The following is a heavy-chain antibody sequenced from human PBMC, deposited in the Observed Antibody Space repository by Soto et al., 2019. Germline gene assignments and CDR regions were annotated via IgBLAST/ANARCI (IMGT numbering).Heavy chain of an antibody. CDR3: ARDIAAAGQFDC. CDR1: GYTFTNYA. J-gene: IGHJ4*02. V-gene: IGHV1-18*01. D-gene: IGHD6-13*01. Sequence: QVQLVQSGAEVKKPGASVKVSCKASGYTFTNYAFSWVRQAPGQGLEWMGWISAYNGNTNYPQKLQGRVTMTTDTSTSTAYMELRSLRSDDTAVYYCARDIAAAGQFDCWGQGTLVTVSS. CDR2: ISAYNGNT.